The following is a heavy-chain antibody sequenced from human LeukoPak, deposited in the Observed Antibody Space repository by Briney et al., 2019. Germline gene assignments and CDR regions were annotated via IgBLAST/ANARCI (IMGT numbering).Heavy chain of an antibody. D-gene: IGHD6-6*01. CDR2: IYYSGST. Sequence: PSETLSLTCTVSGGSISSYYWTWIRQHPGKGLEWIGYIYYSGSTDFNPSLKSRVTISVDTSKNQFSLKLSSVTAADTAVYYCARHSIATDAFDIWGQGTMVTVSS. J-gene: IGHJ3*02. V-gene: IGHV4-59*06. CDR1: GGSISSYY. CDR3: ARHSIATDAFDI.